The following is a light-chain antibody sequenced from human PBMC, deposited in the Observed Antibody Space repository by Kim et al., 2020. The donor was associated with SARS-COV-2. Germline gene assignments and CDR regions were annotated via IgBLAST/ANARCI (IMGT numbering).Light chain of an antibody. V-gene: IGKV3-11*01. CDR1: QSVGTY. Sequence: LYPGDRATLSCRASQSVGTYLAWYQQKPGQAPRLLNYDASTRFTGIPFSLSGGGSGTDVTLTISSLEPEDFAVYYCQQRGNWPLTFGGGTKVDIK. J-gene: IGKJ4*01. CDR2: DAS. CDR3: QQRGNWPLT.